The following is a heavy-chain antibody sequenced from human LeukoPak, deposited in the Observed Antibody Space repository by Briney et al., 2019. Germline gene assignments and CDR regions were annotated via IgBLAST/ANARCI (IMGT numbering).Heavy chain of an antibody. CDR2: IRYDGSKK. Sequence: GGSLRLSCAASGFTFSNYAMHWVRQAPGKGLEWVASIRYDGSKKDYGDSVKGRFTISRDNSKNTLYLQMNSLRAEDTAVYYCAKDPRRYSRTGGYFDYWGQGTLVTVSS. J-gene: IGHJ4*02. V-gene: IGHV3-30*02. CDR1: GFTFSNYA. CDR3: AKDPRRYSRTGGYFDY. D-gene: IGHD6-13*01.